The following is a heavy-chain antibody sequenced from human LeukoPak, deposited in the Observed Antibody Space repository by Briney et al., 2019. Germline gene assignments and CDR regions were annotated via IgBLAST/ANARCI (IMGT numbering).Heavy chain of an antibody. J-gene: IGHJ6*02. CDR3: ARSYDYGGKTYYYYGMDV. CDR2: IYYSGST. V-gene: IGHV4-59*08. D-gene: IGHD4-23*01. CDR1: GGTISSYY. Sequence: SETLSLTCTVSGGTISSYYWSWIRQPPGKGLEWIGYIYYSGSTNYNPSLKSRVTISVDTSKNQFSLKLSSVTAADTAVYYCARSYDYGGKTYYYYGMDVWGQGTTVTLSS.